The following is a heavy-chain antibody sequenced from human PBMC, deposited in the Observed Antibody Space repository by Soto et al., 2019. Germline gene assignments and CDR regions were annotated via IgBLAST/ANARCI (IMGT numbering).Heavy chain of an antibody. CDR2: IIPIFGTA. CDR3: ARDAPNIDPNDY. Sequence: QVQLVQSGAEVKKPGSSVTVSCKASGVTFSSYAISWVRQAPGQGLEWMGGIIPIFGTANYAKKFQGRFTIAADESTSTAYMELSRLRAEDTAVYSCARDAPNIDPNDYWGQGTLVTVSS. D-gene: IGHD5-12*01. J-gene: IGHJ4*02. V-gene: IGHV1-69*19. CDR1: GVTFSSYA.